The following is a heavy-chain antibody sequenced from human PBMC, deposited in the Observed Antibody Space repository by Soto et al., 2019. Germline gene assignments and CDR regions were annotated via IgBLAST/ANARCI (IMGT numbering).Heavy chain of an antibody. CDR2: IYHSGST. Sequence: SETLSLTCTVSGGSLSSYYWSWLRPHPGKGLERIGYIYHSGSTNYNPSLKSRITISVDTSKNQFYLKLSSVTAADTAVYYCARTPREYVSSSRWGYLGYRGQGTQVTVSS. J-gene: IGHJ4*02. CDR1: GGSLSSYY. CDR3: ARTPREYVSSSRWGYLGY. V-gene: IGHV4-59*01. D-gene: IGHD6-6*01.